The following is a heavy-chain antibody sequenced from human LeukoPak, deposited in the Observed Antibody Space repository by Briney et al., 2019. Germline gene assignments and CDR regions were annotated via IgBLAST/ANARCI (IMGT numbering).Heavy chain of an antibody. D-gene: IGHD1-26*01. CDR3: ARAVGSWYFFDY. Sequence: ASVKVSCKASGGTFSSYAISWVRQAPGQGLERMGGIIPIFGTANYAQKFQGRVTITADESTSTAYMELSSLRSEDTAVYYCARAVGSWYFFDYWGQGTLVTVSS. V-gene: IGHV1-69*13. J-gene: IGHJ4*02. CDR2: IIPIFGTA. CDR1: GGTFSSYA.